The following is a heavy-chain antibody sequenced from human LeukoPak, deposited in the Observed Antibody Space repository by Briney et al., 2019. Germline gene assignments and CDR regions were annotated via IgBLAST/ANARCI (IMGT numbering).Heavy chain of an antibody. Sequence: SETLSLTCAVYGGSFSGYYWSWIRQPPGKGLEWIGEINHSGSTNYNPSLKSRVTISVDTSKNQFSLKLSSVTAADTAVYYCARVTLHYYYYYYMDVWGKGTTVTISS. D-gene: IGHD1-14*01. CDR1: GGSFSGYY. J-gene: IGHJ6*03. CDR2: INHSGST. CDR3: ARVTLHYYYYYYMDV. V-gene: IGHV4-34*01.